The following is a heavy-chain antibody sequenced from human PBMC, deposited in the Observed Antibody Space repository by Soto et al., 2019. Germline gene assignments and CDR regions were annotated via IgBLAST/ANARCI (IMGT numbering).Heavy chain of an antibody. Sequence: PSETLSLTCTVSGGSISSSSYCWGWIRQPPGKGLEWIGSIYYSGSTYYNPSLKSRVTISVDTSKNQFSLKLSSVTAADTAVYYCARLSSSWSPFDPWGQGTLVTVS. D-gene: IGHD6-13*01. CDR3: ARLSSSWSPFDP. V-gene: IGHV4-39*01. J-gene: IGHJ5*02. CDR1: GGSISSSSYC. CDR2: IYYSGST.